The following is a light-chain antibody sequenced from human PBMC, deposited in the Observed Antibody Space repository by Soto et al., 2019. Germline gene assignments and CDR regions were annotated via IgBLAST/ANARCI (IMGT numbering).Light chain of an antibody. CDR1: QGIGDA. J-gene: IGKJ4*02. Sequence: EVGVPQSPATLSGSPGKGVTRAVRASQGIGDAVAWYQHKPGQTPRPLIYETSTWANGVPARLSGSRSGPDFTLALTSLQSEDLTMLYCQPYNQWPHTFGGGTKVDTK. V-gene: IGKV3-15*01. CDR3: QPYNQWPHT. CDR2: ETS.